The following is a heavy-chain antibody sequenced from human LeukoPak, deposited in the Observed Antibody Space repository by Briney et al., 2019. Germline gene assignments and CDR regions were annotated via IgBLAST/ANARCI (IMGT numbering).Heavy chain of an antibody. Sequence: PGGSLRLSCAASGFTLSGSAMHWVRQASGKGLEWVGRIRSKANSYATAYAASVKGRFTISRDDSKNTAYLQMNSLKTEDTAVYYCTRPRYSSGWYKGAFDIWGQGTMVTVSS. CDR2: IRSKANSYAT. CDR3: TRPRYSSGWYKGAFDI. J-gene: IGHJ3*02. V-gene: IGHV3-73*01. D-gene: IGHD6-19*01. CDR1: GFTLSGSA.